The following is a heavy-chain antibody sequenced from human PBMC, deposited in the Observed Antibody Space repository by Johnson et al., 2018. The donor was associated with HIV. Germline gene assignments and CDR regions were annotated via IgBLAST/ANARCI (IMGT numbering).Heavy chain of an antibody. D-gene: IGHD6-6*01. CDR1: GFTVSSNY. CDR2: FYSGGST. Sequence: VQLVESGGGVVRPGGSLRLSCVASGFTVSSNYMSWVRQAPGKGLAWVSVFYSGGSTYYAYSVKGRFTISRDNSKNTLYLQMNRLRAEDTAVYYCARDGSQLADAFDIWGRGTVVTVTS. V-gene: IGHV3-66*02. J-gene: IGHJ3*02. CDR3: ARDGSQLADAFDI.